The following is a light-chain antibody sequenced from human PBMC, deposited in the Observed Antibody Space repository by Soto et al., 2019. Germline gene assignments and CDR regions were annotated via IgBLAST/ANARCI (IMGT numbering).Light chain of an antibody. V-gene: IGLV1-47*02. CDR1: KSNIGSNY. CDR2: SSN. J-gene: IGLJ1*01. CDR3: SSYTGGNPSYV. Sequence: QSVLTQPPSVSGTPGQRVTISCSGTKSNIGSNYVYWYQQFPGTAPKLLIYSSNQRPSGVPDRFSGSKSGNTASLTVSGLQAEDEADYYCSSYTGGNPSYVFGTGTKVTVL.